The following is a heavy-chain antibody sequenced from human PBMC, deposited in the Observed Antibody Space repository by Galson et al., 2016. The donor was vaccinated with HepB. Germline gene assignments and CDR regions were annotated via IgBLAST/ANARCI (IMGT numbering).Heavy chain of an antibody. D-gene: IGHD6-19*01. CDR3: ARGPGERQWLVVFDY. V-gene: IGHV4-61*08. CDR2: VHSSGST. Sequence: SETLSLTCSVSGGSVRSGDYYWSWIRQPPGKGLEWVGYVHSSGSTNYNPSLKSRVTISVDTSKNQFSLKVNSVSAADTAVYYCARGPGERQWLVVFDYWGQGTLVTRSP. CDR1: GGSVRSGDYY. J-gene: IGHJ4*02.